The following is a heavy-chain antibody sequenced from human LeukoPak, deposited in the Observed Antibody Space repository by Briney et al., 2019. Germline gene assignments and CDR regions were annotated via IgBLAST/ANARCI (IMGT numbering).Heavy chain of an antibody. CDR3: ARVGSSHSPYYFDY. CDR1: GFTFSSYS. V-gene: IGHV3-48*04. CDR2: ISSSSSTI. D-gene: IGHD6-13*01. Sequence: GGSLRLSCAASGFTFSSYSMNWVRQAPGKGLEWVSYISSSSSTIYYADSVKGRFTISRDNAKNSLYLQMNSLRAEDTAVYYCARVGSSHSPYYFDYWGQGTLVTVSS. J-gene: IGHJ4*02.